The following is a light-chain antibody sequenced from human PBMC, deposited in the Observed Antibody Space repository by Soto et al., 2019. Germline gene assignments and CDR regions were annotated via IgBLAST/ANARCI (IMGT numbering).Light chain of an antibody. CDR2: KAS. CDR1: QSISSW. J-gene: IGKJ1*01. Sequence: DIQMTQSPSTLSASVGDRVTITCRASQSISSWLAWYQQKPGKAPKLLIYKASSLESGVPSRFRGSGSGTEFTLTLSSLKPDDFATYYCQQYNSYSTWTFGQGTKVEIK. CDR3: QQYNSYSTWT. V-gene: IGKV1-5*03.